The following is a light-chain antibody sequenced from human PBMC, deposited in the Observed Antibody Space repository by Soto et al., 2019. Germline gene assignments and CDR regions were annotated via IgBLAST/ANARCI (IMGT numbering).Light chain of an antibody. CDR1: SSDVGGYNY. J-gene: IGLJ2*01. CDR3: SSYAGSNHLL. Sequence: QSVLTQPPSASGSPGHSVTISCTGTSSDVGGYNYVSWYQQHPGKAPQLMIYEVSRRPSGVPDRFSGSKSGNTASLTVSGLQAEDEADYYCSSYAGSNHLLFGGGTKLTVL. CDR2: EVS. V-gene: IGLV2-8*01.